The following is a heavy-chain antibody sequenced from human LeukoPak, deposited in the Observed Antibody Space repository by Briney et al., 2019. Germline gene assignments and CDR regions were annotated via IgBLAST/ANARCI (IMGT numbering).Heavy chain of an antibody. D-gene: IGHD2-15*01. CDR3: ARVTMGSSGGSCYDY. V-gene: IGHV4-31*03. CDR2: IYYSGST. Sequence: SETLSLTCTVSGGSISSGGYYWSWIRQHPGKSLEWIGYIYYSGSTYYNPSLKSRVTISVDTSKNQFPLKLSSVTAADTAVYYCARVTMGSSGGSCYDYWGQGTLVTVSS. J-gene: IGHJ4*02. CDR1: GGSISSGGYY.